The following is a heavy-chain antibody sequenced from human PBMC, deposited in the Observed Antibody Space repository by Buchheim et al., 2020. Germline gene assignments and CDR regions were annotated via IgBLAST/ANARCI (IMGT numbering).Heavy chain of an antibody. J-gene: IGHJ5*02. D-gene: IGHD5-12*01. Sequence: QVQLQQWGAGLLKPSGTLSLTCAVAGGSISSSKWWSWVRQPPGKGLEWIGEIYHSGSTNYNPSLKSRVSMSVDKSKNQISLKLSSVTAADTAVYYCARDTITPGGFDPWGQGTL. CDR2: IYHSGST. CDR1: GGSISSSKW. CDR3: ARDTITPGGFDP. V-gene: IGHV4-4*02.